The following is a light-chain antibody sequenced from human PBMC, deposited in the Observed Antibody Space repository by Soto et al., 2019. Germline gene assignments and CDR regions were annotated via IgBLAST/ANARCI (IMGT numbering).Light chain of an antibody. J-gene: IGKJ1*01. Sequence: DIQMTQSPSTLSASIGDRVTITCRASQTINNWLAWYQQKPGKAPNLLIYHASNLETGVPSRFSGSAFGTEFTLTTSSLQPDDFASYDCQHLHSYPRTCCQGT. V-gene: IGKV1-5*01. CDR2: HAS. CDR1: QTINNW. CDR3: QHLHSYPRT.